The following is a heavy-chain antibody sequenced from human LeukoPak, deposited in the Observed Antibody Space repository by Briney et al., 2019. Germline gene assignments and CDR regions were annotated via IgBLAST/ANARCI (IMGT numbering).Heavy chain of an antibody. Sequence: ASVTVSFKASGYTFTDYYLHWVRQAPGQGFEWMGWINPNSDDTNYAQKFQGRVTMTRDTSISTDHMEMSRLRSDDTAVYYCARANFLYCSSTTCLFDYWGQGTLVTVSS. CDR3: ARANFLYCSSTTCLFDY. J-gene: IGHJ4*02. CDR2: INPNSDDT. D-gene: IGHD2-2*01. CDR1: GYTFTDYY. V-gene: IGHV1-2*02.